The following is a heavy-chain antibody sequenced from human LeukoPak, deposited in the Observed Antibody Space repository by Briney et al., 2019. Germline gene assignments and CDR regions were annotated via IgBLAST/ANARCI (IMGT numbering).Heavy chain of an antibody. V-gene: IGHV4-59*08. CDR2: RYYSGST. J-gene: IGHJ3*02. D-gene: IGHD3-16*02. Sequence: PSETLSLTCSVSGGSISSYYWTWIRQPPGKGLEWIGYRYYSGSTYYNPSLKSRVTISVDTSKNQFSLKLSSVTAADTAVYYCARPLITFGGVIVPSTFDIWGQGTMVTVSS. CDR3: ARPLITFGGVIVPSTFDI. CDR1: GGSISSYY.